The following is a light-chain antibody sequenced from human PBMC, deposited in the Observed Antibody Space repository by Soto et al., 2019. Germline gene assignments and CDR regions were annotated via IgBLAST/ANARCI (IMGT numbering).Light chain of an antibody. CDR2: AAS. Sequence: EIVLTQSPATLSVSPGDRATLSCRASQSVSSNLVWFQQKPGQAPRLLIYAASTRATGIPGRFSGTGSGTEFTLTISSLQSEDFAVYYCQQYNNWPPSWTLGQGTKVDLK. J-gene: IGKJ1*01. CDR3: QQYNNWPPSWT. CDR1: QSVSSN. V-gene: IGKV3-15*01.